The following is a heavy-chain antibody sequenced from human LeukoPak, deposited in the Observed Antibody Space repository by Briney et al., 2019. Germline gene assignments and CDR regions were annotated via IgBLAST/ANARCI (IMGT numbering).Heavy chain of an antibody. J-gene: IGHJ4*02. D-gene: IGHD3-10*01. Sequence: SETLSLTCTVSGGSISSYYWSWIRQPAGKGLEWIGRIYTSGSTNYNPSLKSRVTMSVDTSKNQFSLKLSSVTAADTAAYYCARGGVEVRGVIITLPNYWGQGTLVTVSS. CDR1: GGSISSYY. CDR3: ARGGVEVRGVIITLPNY. CDR2: IYTSGST. V-gene: IGHV4-4*07.